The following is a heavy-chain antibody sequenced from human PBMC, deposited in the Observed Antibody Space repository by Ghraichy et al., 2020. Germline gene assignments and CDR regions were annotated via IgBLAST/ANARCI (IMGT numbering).Heavy chain of an antibody. CDR1: GFTFGADA. CDR2: IRSKTNAGTS. CDR3: ARERVMTSVTPHHYYGLDV. V-gene: IGHV3-49*04. J-gene: IGHJ6*02. Sequence: GGSLRLSCTASGFTFGADAMSWVRQAPGKGLEYVALIRSKTNAGTSEYAASVKGILTISRDDSKSIAFLPMNSLKTEDTAVYFCARERVMTSVTPHHYYGLDVWGQGTTVTVSS. D-gene: IGHD4-17*01.